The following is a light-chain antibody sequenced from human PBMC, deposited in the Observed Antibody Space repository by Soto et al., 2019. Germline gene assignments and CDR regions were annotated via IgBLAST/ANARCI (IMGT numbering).Light chain of an antibody. J-gene: IGKJ1*01. CDR2: GAS. CDR1: QSVSSSY. Sequence: EIVLTQSPGTLSLSPGERATLSCRASQSVSSSYLAWYQQKPGQAPRLLIYGASSRATGNPDRFSGRGSGTDFTLTISRLEPEDFAVYYCQQYGSSPLTFGQGTKVEIK. V-gene: IGKV3-20*01. CDR3: QQYGSSPLT.